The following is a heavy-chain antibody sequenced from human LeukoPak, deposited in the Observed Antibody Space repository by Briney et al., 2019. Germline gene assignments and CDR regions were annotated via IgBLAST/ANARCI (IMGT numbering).Heavy chain of an antibody. CDR3: AKDVAFRYRGSFPSAY. CDR1: GFTFSSYC. D-gene: IGHD1-26*01. Sequence: PGRSLRLSCAASGFTFSSYCMHWVRQAPGKGLEWVAVISYDGSNKYYADSVKGRFTISRDNSKNTLYLQMNSLRAEDTAVYYCAKDVAFRYRGSFPSAYWGQGTLVTVSS. CDR2: ISYDGSNK. V-gene: IGHV3-30*18. J-gene: IGHJ4*02.